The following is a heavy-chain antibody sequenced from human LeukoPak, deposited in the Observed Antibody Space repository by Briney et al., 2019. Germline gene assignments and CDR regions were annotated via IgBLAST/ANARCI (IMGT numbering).Heavy chain of an antibody. CDR3: ARLYYSYGIMDFDY. V-gene: IGHV4-38-2*01. Sequence: PSETLSLTCAVSGYSISSGYYWGGIRQPPGKGLEWIGSIYHSGSTYYNPSLKSRVTISVDTSKNQFSLKLSSVTAADTAVYYCARLYYSYGIMDFDYWGQGTLVTVSS. CDR2: IYHSGST. J-gene: IGHJ4*02. CDR1: GYSISSGYY. D-gene: IGHD5-18*01.